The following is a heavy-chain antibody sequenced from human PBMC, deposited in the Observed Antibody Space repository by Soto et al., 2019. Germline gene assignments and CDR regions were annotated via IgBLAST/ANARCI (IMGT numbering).Heavy chain of an antibody. J-gene: IGHJ6*02. D-gene: IGHD2-2*01. V-gene: IGHV3-23*01. Sequence: PGGSLRLSCAASGFTFSSYAMSWVRQAPGKGLEWVSAISGSGGSTYYADSVKGRFTISRDNSKNTLYLQMNSLRAEDTAVYYCAKGLGYCSSTSCQSYYYYGMDVWGQGTTVTVSS. CDR3: AKGLGYCSSTSCQSYYYYGMDV. CDR1: GFTFSSYA. CDR2: ISGSGGST.